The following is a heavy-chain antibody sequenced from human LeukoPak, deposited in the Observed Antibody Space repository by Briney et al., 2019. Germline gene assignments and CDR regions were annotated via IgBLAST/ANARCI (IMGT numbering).Heavy chain of an antibody. J-gene: IGHJ4*02. CDR2: INHSGST. Sequence: SETLSLTCAVYGGSFSGYYWSWIRQPPGKGLEWIGEINHSGSTNYNPPLKSRVTISVDTSKNQFSLKLSSVTAADTAVYYCARRGYSYVHIDYWGQGTLVTVSS. V-gene: IGHV4-34*01. D-gene: IGHD5-18*01. CDR3: ARRGYSYVHIDY. CDR1: GGSFSGYY.